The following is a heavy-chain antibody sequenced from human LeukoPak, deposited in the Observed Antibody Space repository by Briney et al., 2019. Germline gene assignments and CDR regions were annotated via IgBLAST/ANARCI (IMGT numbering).Heavy chain of an antibody. Sequence: QSGGSLRLSCAASGFTFTTYWMSWVRQAPGKGLEWVAKISPDGSEKYYVDSVKGRFTISRDNATSSLDLQMSSLRADDTAVYYCARGGSSRFDQWGQGTLVTVSS. CDR2: ISPDGSEK. D-gene: IGHD6-13*01. V-gene: IGHV3-7*04. CDR1: GFTFTTYW. CDR3: ARGGSSRFDQ. J-gene: IGHJ4*02.